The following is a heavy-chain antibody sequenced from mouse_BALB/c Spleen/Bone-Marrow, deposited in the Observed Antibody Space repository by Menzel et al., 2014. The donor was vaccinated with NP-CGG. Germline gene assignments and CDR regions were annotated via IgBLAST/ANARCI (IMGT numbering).Heavy chain of an antibody. Sequence: EVKLVESGGDLVKPGGSLKLSCAASGFTFSTYIMSWVRQTPEKRLEWVATISSGGRYIFCPDSVKGRFTLSRDNAKNTLYLQMSSLRSDDTAMYYCTREEDYDGNYKFAYWGQGTLVTVSA. D-gene: IGHD2-3*01. CDR2: ISSGGRYI. CDR3: TREEDYDGNYKFAY. J-gene: IGHJ3*01. V-gene: IGHV5-6-4*01. CDR1: GFTFSTYI.